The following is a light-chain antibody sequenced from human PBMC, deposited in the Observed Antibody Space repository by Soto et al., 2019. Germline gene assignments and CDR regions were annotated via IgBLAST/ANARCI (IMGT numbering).Light chain of an antibody. CDR1: QGISNY. CDR3: KKYNSAPFT. Sequence: DIQMTQSPSSLSASVGDRVTITCRASQGISNYLAWYQQKPGKVPELLIYGASTLKSGVPSRFSGSGSGTDFTLTISSLQPEYVATYYCKKYNSAPFTFGPGTKVDIK. CDR2: GAS. J-gene: IGKJ3*01. V-gene: IGKV1-27*01.